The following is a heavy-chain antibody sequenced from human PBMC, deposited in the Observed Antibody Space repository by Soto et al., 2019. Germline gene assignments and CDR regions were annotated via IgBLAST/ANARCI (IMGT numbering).Heavy chain of an antibody. CDR2: IYYSGST. CDR3: ARATDHGGYNPWDY. CDR1: GGSISSYY. D-gene: IGHD4-17*01. J-gene: IGHJ4*02. Sequence: PSETLSLTCTVPGGSISSYYWSWIRQPPRKGLEGIGYIYYSGSTNYNPSLKSRVTISVDTSKNHSSLKLSSVPAADTPVYYWARATDHGGYNPWDYWGQGTLVTVSS. V-gene: IGHV4-59*01.